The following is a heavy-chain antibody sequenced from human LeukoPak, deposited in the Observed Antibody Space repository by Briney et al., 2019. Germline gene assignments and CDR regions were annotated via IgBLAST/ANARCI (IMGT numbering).Heavy chain of an antibody. V-gene: IGHV1-8*01. J-gene: IGHJ5*02. CDR3: ARDGRGWDYYYDSSGYYDNWFDP. Sequence: ASVKVSCKASGYTFTSYDINWVRQATGQGLEWMGWMNPNRGNTGFAQKFQGRVTMTRNTSISTAYMELSSLRSEDTAVYYCARDGRGWDYYYDSSGYYDNWFDPWGQGTLVTVSS. CDR1: GYTFTSYD. D-gene: IGHD3-22*01. CDR2: MNPNRGNT.